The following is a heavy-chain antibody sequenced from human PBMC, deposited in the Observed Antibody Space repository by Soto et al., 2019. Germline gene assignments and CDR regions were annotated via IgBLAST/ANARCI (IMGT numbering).Heavy chain of an antibody. V-gene: IGHV3-48*03. CDR1: GFTFSSYE. CDR2: ISSSGSTI. J-gene: IGHJ4*02. D-gene: IGHD6-13*01. Sequence: EVQLVESGGGLVQPGGSLRLSCAASGFTFSSYEMNWVRQAPGKGLEWVSYISSSGSTIYYADSVKGRFTISRDNAKNSLCLQMNSLRAEDTAVYYCAREDGGAAAGDYWGQGTLVTVSS. CDR3: AREDGGAAAGDY.